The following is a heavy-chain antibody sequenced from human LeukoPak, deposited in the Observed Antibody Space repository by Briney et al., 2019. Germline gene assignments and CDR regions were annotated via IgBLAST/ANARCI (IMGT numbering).Heavy chain of an antibody. D-gene: IGHD3-22*01. CDR2: IYYSGST. V-gene: IGHV4-31*03. CDR3: ARDIGYYYDSSGYYLN. J-gene: IGHJ4*02. CDR1: GGSISSGGYY. Sequence: SQTLSLACTVSGGSISSGGYYWSWIRQHPGKGLEWIGYIYYSGSTYYNPSLKSRVTISVDPSKNQFSLKLSSVTAADTAVYYCARDIGYYYDSSGYYLNWGQGTLVTVSS.